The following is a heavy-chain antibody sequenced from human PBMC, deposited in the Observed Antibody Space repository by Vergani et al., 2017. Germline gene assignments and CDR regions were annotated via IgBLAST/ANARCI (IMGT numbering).Heavy chain of an antibody. CDR1: GGSISSYY. Sequence: QVQLQESGPGLVKPSETLSLTCTVSGGSISSYYWSWIRQPPGKGLEWIGYIYYSGSTNYNPSLKSRVTISVDTSKNQFSLKLSSVTAADTAVYYCARAGYSSFPFDYGGQGTLVTVSS. V-gene: IGHV4-59*01. J-gene: IGHJ4*02. CDR3: ARAGYSSFPFDY. D-gene: IGHD6-13*01. CDR2: IYYSGST.